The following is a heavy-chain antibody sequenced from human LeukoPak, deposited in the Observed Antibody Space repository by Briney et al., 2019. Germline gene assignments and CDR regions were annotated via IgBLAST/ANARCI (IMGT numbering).Heavy chain of an antibody. CDR1: GYTFTGHY. Sequence: ASVKVSCKASGYTFTGHYMHWVRQAPGQGLEWMGWINPNSGGTNYAQKFQGRVTMTRDTSISTAYMELSRLRSDDKAVYYCARRDSSSWYFDYWGQGTLVAVSS. J-gene: IGHJ4*02. CDR2: INPNSGGT. D-gene: IGHD6-13*01. CDR3: ARRDSSSWYFDY. V-gene: IGHV1-2*02.